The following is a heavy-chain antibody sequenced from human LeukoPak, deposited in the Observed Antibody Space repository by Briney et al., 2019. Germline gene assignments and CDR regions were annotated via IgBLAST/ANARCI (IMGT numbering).Heavy chain of an antibody. J-gene: IGHJ4*02. CDR2: INPNSGGT. Sequence: ASVKVSCKASGYTFTGYYMHWVRQAPGQGLEWMGRINPNSGGTNYAQKFQGRVTMTRDTSISTAHMELSRLRSDDTAVYYCARTPKDYYDSSGYYGYWGQGTLVTVSS. D-gene: IGHD3-22*01. V-gene: IGHV1-2*06. CDR1: GYTFTGYY. CDR3: ARTPKDYYDSSGYYGY.